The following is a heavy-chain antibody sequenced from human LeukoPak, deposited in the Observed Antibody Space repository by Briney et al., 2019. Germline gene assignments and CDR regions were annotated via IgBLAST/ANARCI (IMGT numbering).Heavy chain of an antibody. D-gene: IGHD3-22*01. CDR2: ISGSGGST. J-gene: IGHJ4*02. V-gene: IGHV3-23*01. CDR1: GFTFSSYA. Sequence: PGGSLRLSCAASGFTFSSYAMSWVRQAPGKGLEWVPAISGSGGSTYYADSVKGRFTISRDNSKNTLYLQMNSLRAEDTAVYYCAKLPSDSSGYYFFDYWGQGTLVTVSS. CDR3: AKLPSDSSGYYFFDY.